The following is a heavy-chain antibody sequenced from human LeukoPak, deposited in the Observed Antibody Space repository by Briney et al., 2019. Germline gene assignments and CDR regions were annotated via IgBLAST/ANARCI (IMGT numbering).Heavy chain of an antibody. CDR3: ARAALGYCSGGSCPDAFDI. Sequence: SETLSLTCTVSGGSISSGDYSWTWIRQYPGKGLEWIGYIYYRGSTYYNPSLQSRVTISVDTSKNQFSLKLSSVTAADTAVYYCARAALGYCSGGSCPDAFDIWGQGTMVTVSS. CDR2: IYYRGST. D-gene: IGHD2-15*01. CDR1: GGSISSGDYS. V-gene: IGHV4-31*03. J-gene: IGHJ3*02.